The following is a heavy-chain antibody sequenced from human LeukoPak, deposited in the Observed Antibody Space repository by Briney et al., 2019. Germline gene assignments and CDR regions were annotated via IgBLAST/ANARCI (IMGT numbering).Heavy chain of an antibody. J-gene: IGHJ4*02. D-gene: IGHD3-10*01. CDR1: RGSFSSYY. CDR2: INHSGST. CDR3: ARGDYYYASGSYYKGPVDY. V-gene: IGHV4-34*01. Sequence: SETLSLTCAVYRGSFSSYYWSWIRQAPGRGLEWIGEINHSGSTDQNPSLKSRVTISVDTSKKQFSLKLSSVTAADTAVYYCARGDYYYASGSYYKGPVDYWGQGTLVTVSS.